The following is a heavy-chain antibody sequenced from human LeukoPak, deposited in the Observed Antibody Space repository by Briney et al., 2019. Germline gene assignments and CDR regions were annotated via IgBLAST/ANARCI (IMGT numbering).Heavy chain of an antibody. J-gene: IGHJ4*02. CDR2: ISAYNGNT. CDR1: GYTFTSYA. Sequence: ASVKVSCKASGYTFTSYAMNWVRQAPGQGLEWMGWISAYNGNTNYAQKLQGRVTITTDTSTSAAYMELRSLRSDDTAVYYCARDSWTKILDYWGQGTLVTVSS. V-gene: IGHV1-18*01. D-gene: IGHD3/OR15-3a*01. CDR3: ARDSWTKILDY.